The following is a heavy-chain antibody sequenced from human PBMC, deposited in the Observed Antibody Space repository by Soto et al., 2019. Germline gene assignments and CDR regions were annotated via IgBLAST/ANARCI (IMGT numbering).Heavy chain of an antibody. CDR3: ARAQPTTTVTTLGYFDY. CDR2: ISAYNGNT. V-gene: IGHV1-18*01. J-gene: IGHJ4*02. Sequence: TFTSYGISWVRQAPGQGLEWMGWISAYNGNTNYAQKLQGRVTMTTDTSTSTAYMELRSLRSDDTAVYYCARAQPTTTVTTLGYFDYWGQGTLVTVSS. CDR1: TFTSYG. D-gene: IGHD4-17*01.